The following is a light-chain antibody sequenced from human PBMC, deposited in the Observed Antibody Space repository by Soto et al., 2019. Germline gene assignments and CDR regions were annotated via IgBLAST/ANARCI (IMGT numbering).Light chain of an antibody. J-gene: IGLJ3*02. V-gene: IGLV2-14*01. CDR1: SSDVGGYRY. CDR2: EVS. Sequence: QSALTQPASVSGSPGQSITISCTGTSSDVGGYRYVSWYQQHPGKAPKLMIYEVSNRPSGVSSRFSGSKYDNTASLTISGLQAEDEADYYCSSYTSSSTLEFGGGTKLTVL. CDR3: SSYTSSSTLE.